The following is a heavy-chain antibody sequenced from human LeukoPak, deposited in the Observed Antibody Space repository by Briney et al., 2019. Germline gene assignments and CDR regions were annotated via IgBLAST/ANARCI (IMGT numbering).Heavy chain of an antibody. CDR1: GFTFSSYG. CDR2: ISYDGSNK. Sequence: GGSLRLSCAASGFTFSSYGMHWVRRAPGKGLEWVAVISYDGSNKYYADSVKGRFTISRDNSKNTLYLQMNSLRAEDTAVYYCAKDRYSGSYYGYFDYWGQGTLVTVSS. J-gene: IGHJ4*02. CDR3: AKDRYSGSYYGYFDY. V-gene: IGHV3-30*18. D-gene: IGHD1-26*01.